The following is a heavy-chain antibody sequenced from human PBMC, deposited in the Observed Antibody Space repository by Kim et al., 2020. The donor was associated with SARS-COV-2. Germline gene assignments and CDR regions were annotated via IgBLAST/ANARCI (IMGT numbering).Heavy chain of an antibody. CDR2: IYYSGST. J-gene: IGHJ5*02. V-gene: IGHV4-61*01. CDR1: GGSVSSGSYY. CDR3: ASSGSYRFWFDP. D-gene: IGHD1-26*01. Sequence: SETLSLTCTVSGGSVSSGSYYWSWIRQPPGKGLEWIGYIYYSGSTNYNPSLKSRVTISVDTSKNQFSLKLSSVTAADTAVYYCASSGSYRFWFDPWGQGT.